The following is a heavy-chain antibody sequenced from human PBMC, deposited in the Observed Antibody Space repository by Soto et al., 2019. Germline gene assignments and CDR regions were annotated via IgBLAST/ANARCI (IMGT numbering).Heavy chain of an antibody. D-gene: IGHD1-1*01. J-gene: IGHJ6*02. CDR3: ARDRTTIPNYYFYGMDV. V-gene: IGHV1-46*01. CDR1: GYTFTSYY. Sequence: QVQLVQSGAEVRKPGASLKVSCKASGYTFTSYYIHWVRQAPGQGLEWMGIIDPTGHSTTYAHSFPGRLTMTSDSSTNTVYMELGGLISDDTAVYYCARDRTTIPNYYFYGMDVWGLGTTVTVS. CDR2: IDPTGHST.